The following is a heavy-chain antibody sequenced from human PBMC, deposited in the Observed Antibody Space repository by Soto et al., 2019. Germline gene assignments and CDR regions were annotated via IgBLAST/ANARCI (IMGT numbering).Heavy chain of an antibody. CDR3: TTEPRY. CDR2: VKSKSDGGTT. J-gene: IGHJ4*02. Sequence: EMQLVESGGGSVRPGGSLGLSCVASGFTFKDVWMSWVRQAPGKGPEWLGRVKSKSDGGTTDDAAPVKGRFTISRDDSRNTVYLQMNSLNNEDTAVYYCTTEPRYWGQGTLVTVSS. CDR1: GFTFKDVW. V-gene: IGHV3-15*01.